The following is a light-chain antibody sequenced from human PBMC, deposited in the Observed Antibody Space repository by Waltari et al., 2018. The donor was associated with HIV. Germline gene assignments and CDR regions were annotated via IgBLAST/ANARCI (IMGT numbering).Light chain of an antibody. V-gene: IGLV3-1*01. J-gene: IGLJ1*01. Sequence: SYELTQPPSVSVSPGQTATITCSGDTFGGNYIFGYQQKPGQSPRLVIYQDSRRPSGIPERLSGSNSGNTATLTISGTQAVDEADYYCQAWDGSTEVFGTGTTVTVL. CDR2: QDS. CDR3: QAWDGSTEV. CDR1: TFGGNY.